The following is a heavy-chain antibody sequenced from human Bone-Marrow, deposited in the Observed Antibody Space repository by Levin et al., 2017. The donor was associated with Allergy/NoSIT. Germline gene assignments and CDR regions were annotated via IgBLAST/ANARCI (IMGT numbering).Heavy chain of an antibody. V-gene: IGHV2-70*01. D-gene: IGHD4-17*01. CDR1: GFSLRTSGMC. Sequence: TLSLTCTFSGFSLRTSGMCVTWIRQPPGKALEWLALIDWDANTYYNTSLKTRLTISEVTSKNQVVLTMTNMGPVDTATYYCARTVEETTVTTAFDTWGQGMLVTVSS. CDR2: IDWDANT. CDR3: ARTVEETTVTTAFDT. J-gene: IGHJ5*02.